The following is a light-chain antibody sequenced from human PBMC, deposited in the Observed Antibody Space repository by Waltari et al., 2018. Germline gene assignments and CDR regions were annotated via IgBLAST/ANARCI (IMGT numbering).Light chain of an antibody. CDR3: QAWDSSTFYV. J-gene: IGLJ1*01. CDR2: QDR. Sequence: SYELTQPPPLSVSPGQTASITCSGAKLRYKYVSWYQKKPGLPPVLVIYQDRKRPSGIPERFSGSNSGSAATLTISGTQAMDEADYFCQAWDSSTFYVFGTGTKVSVL. V-gene: IGLV3-1*01. CDR1: KLRYKY.